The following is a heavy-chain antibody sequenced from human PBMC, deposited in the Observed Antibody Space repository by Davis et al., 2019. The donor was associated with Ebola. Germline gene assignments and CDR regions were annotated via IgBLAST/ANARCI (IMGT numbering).Heavy chain of an antibody. J-gene: IGHJ4*02. CDR1: GFTFSSYS. CDR3: AREEWYYGSGSYYSPYYFDY. CDR2: ISSSSSYI. V-gene: IGHV3-21*01. D-gene: IGHD3-10*01. Sequence: GSLRLSCAASGFTFSSYSMNWVRQAPGKGLEWVSSISSSSSYIYYADSVKGRFTISRDNAKNSLYLQMNSLRAEDTAVYYCAREEWYYGSGSYYSPYYFDYWGQGTLVTVSS.